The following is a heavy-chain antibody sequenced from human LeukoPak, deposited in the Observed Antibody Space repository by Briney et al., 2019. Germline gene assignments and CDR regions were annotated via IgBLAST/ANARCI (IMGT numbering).Heavy chain of an antibody. J-gene: IGHJ4*02. CDR2: ISYDGSNK. CDR1: GFTFSSYG. Sequence: GGSLRLSCAASGFTFSSYGMHWVRQAPGKGLEWVAVISYDGSNKYYADSVKGRFTISRDNSKNTLYLQMNSLRAEDTAVYYCAKLVVPAVRQDYWGQGTLVTVSS. D-gene: IGHD2-2*01. CDR3: AKLVVPAVRQDY. V-gene: IGHV3-30*18.